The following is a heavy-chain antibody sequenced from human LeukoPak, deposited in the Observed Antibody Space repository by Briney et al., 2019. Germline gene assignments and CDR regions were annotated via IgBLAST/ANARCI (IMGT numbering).Heavy chain of an antibody. CDR3: AKDAYYDFWSGGVGAFDI. CDR1: GFTFSSYG. D-gene: IGHD3-3*01. J-gene: IGHJ3*02. Sequence: GGSLRLSCAASGFTFSSYGMHWVRQAPGKGLEWVAFIRYDGSNKYYADSVKGRFTISRDNSKNTLYLQMNSLRAEDTAVYYCAKDAYYDFWSGGVGAFDIWGQGTMVTVSS. CDR2: IRYDGSNK. V-gene: IGHV3-30*02.